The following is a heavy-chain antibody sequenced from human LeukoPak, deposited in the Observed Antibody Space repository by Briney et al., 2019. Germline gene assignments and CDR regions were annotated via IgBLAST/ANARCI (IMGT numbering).Heavy chain of an antibody. CDR1: GGSVSSGSYY. CDR2: IYYSGST. J-gene: IGHJ4*02. V-gene: IGHV4-61*01. Sequence: SETLSLTCTVSGGSVSSGSYYGSWIRQPPGKGLEWIGYIYYSGSTNYNPSLKSRVTISVDTSKNQFSLKLSSVTAADTAVYYCARVRYYYDSSGYYPYYFDYWGQGTLVTVSS. CDR3: ARVRYYYDSSGYYPYYFDY. D-gene: IGHD3-22*01.